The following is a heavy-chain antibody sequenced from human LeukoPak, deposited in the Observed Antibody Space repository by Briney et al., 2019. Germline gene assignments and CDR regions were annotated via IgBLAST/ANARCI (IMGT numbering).Heavy chain of an antibody. Sequence: GGSLRLSCAASGFTVSSNYMSWVRQAPGKGLEWVSVIYSGGSTYYADSVKGRFTISRDNSKNTLYLQMNSLRAEDTAVYYCAKGPIVGATSWFDPWGQGTLVTVSS. CDR3: AKGPIVGATSWFDP. J-gene: IGHJ5*02. CDR2: IYSGGST. V-gene: IGHV3-53*01. D-gene: IGHD1-26*01. CDR1: GFTVSSNY.